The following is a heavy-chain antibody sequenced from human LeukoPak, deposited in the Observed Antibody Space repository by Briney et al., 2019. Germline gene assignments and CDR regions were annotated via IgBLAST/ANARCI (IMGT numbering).Heavy chain of an antibody. V-gene: IGHV1-46*01. CDR3: ARAGGGYYYMDV. CDR1: GYTFTSYY. CDR2: INPSGGST. J-gene: IGHJ6*03. D-gene: IGHD1-26*01. Sequence: ASVKVSCKASGYTFTSYYMHWVRQAPGQGLEWMGIINPSGGSTSYAQKFQGRVTMTRDTSTSTVYMELSSPRSEDTAVYYCARAGGGYYYMDVWGKGTTVTVSS.